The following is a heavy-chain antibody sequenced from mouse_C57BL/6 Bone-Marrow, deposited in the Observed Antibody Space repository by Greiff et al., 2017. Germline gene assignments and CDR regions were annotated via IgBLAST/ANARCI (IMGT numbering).Heavy chain of an antibody. CDR3: ARHGSRVWAYYAMDY. CDR1: GYTFTEYT. CDR2: FYPGSGSI. V-gene: IGHV1-62-2*01. D-gene: IGHD2-10*02. Sequence: QVQLQQSGAELVKPGASVKLSCKASGYTFTEYTIHWVKQRSGQGLEWIGWFYPGSGSIYYTEKFKDKATLTSDKSSSTVYMELSRLTSEDSAVYICARHGSRVWAYYAMDYWGQGTSVTVSS. J-gene: IGHJ4*01.